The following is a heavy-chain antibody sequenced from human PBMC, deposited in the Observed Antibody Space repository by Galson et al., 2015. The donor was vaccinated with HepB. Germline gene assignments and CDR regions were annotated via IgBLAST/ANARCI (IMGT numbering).Heavy chain of an antibody. D-gene: IGHD3/OR15-3a*01. J-gene: IGHJ5*02. CDR1: GFTFSSYA. V-gene: IGHV3-30*04. CDR2: ISYDGSNK. CDR3: ARDLRDWGGALGFDP. Sequence: SLRLSCAASGFTFSSYAMHWVRQAPGKGLEWVAVISYDGSNKYYADSVKGRFTISRDNSKNTLYLQMNSLRAEDTAVYYCARDLRDWGGALGFDPWGQGTLVTVSS.